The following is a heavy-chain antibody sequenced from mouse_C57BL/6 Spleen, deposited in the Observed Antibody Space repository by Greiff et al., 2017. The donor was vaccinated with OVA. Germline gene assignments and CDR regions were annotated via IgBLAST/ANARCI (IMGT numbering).Heavy chain of an antibody. CDR3: ERHYYGSSPYYFDD. V-gene: IGHV1-55*01. CDR1: GYTFTSYW. Sequence: QVQLQQPGAELVKPGASVKMSCKASGYTFTSYWITWVKQRPGQGLEWIGDIYPGSGSTNYNEKFKSKATLTVDTSSSTAYMQLSSLTSEDSAGYYCERHYYGSSPYYFDDWGQGTTLTVSS. CDR2: IYPGSGST. J-gene: IGHJ2*01. D-gene: IGHD1-1*01.